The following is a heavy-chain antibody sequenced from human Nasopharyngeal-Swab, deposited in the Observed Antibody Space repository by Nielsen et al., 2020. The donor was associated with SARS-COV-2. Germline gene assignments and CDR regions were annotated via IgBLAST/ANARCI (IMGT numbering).Heavy chain of an antibody. CDR1: GYTFTSYA. CDR2: INAGNGNT. J-gene: IGHJ3*02. CDR3: ARGGWATMIVVVITGAFDI. D-gene: IGHD3-22*01. Sequence: ASVKVSCKASGYTFTSYAMHWVRQAPGQRLEWMGWINAGNGNTKYSQKFQGRVTITADESTSTAYMELSSLRSEDTAVYYCARGGWATMIVVVITGAFDIWGQGTMVTVSS. V-gene: IGHV1-3*01.